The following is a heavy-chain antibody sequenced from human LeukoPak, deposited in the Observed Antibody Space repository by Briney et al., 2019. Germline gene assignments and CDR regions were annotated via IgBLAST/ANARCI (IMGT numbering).Heavy chain of an antibody. CDR1: GYTFTTYG. V-gene: IGHV1-18*01. J-gene: IGHJ5*01. CDR2: ISAYNGDT. CDR3: ARSISGRFDS. D-gene: IGHD3-3*02. Sequence: GASVKVSCKTSGYTFTTYGISWVRQAPGQGLEWMGRISAYNGDTNYAQNLQGRATMTTDTSTTTAYMDLRSLRSDDTAVYYCARSISGRFDSWGQGTLVTVSS.